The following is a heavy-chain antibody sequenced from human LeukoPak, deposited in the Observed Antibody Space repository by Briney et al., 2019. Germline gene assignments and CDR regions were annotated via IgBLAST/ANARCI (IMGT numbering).Heavy chain of an antibody. J-gene: IGHJ3*02. CDR1: GGSISSHY. CDR3: ARETTVVTPGRSDVFDI. CDR2: IYYSGST. V-gene: IGHV4-59*11. D-gene: IGHD4-23*01. Sequence: SETLSLTCTVSGGSISSHYWNWIRQPPGKGLEWIGYIYYSGSTNYNPSLKSRVTISVDTSKNQFSLKLSAVTAADTAVYYCARETTVVTPGRSDVFDIWGQGTMVTVSS.